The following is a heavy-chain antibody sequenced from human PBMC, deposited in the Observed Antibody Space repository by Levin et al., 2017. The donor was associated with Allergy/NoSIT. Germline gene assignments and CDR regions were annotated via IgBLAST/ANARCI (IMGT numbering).Heavy chain of an antibody. D-gene: IGHD3-3*01. CDR1: GFTFDDYG. J-gene: IGHJ3*02. Sequence: SCAASGFTFDDYGMSWVRQAPGKGLEWVSGINWNGGSTGYADSVKGRFTISRDNAKNSLYLQMNSLRAEDTALYHCATLYYDFWSGYSSGDAFDIWGQGTMVTVSS. CDR2: INWNGGST. CDR3: ATLYYDFWSGYSSGDAFDI. V-gene: IGHV3-20*01.